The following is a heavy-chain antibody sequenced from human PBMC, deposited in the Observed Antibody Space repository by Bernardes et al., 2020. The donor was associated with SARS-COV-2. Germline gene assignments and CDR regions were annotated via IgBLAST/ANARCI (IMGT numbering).Heavy chain of an antibody. Sequence: GGSLRLSCAASGFTFSNDWMSWVRQAPGKGLAWVGRIKSKTDGGTTDYAAPVKGRFTISRDDSKNTLYLQMNSLKTEDTAVYYCTPLVAGTGEDAFDIWGQGTMVTVSS. J-gene: IGHJ3*02. CDR1: GFTFSNDW. CDR3: TPLVAGTGEDAFDI. D-gene: IGHD6-19*01. CDR2: IKSKTDGGTT. V-gene: IGHV3-15*01.